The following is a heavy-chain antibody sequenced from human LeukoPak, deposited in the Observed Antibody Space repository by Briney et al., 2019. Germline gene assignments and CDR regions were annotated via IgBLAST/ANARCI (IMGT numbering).Heavy chain of an antibody. CDR1: GGTFSSYA. CDR2: IIPIFGTA. D-gene: IGHD4-17*01. V-gene: IGHV1-69*13. CDR3: ARDRSTSYGDYLMGPGDYYYYGMDV. J-gene: IGHJ6*02. Sequence: ASVKVSCKASGGTFSSYAISWVRQAPGQGLEWMGGIIPIFGTANYAQKFQGRVTITADESTSTAYMELGSLRSEDTAVYYCARDRSTSYGDYLMGPGDYYYYGMDVWGQGTTVTVSS.